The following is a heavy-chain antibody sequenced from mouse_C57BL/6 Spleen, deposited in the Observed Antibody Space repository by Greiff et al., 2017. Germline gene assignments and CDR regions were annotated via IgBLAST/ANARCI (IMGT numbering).Heavy chain of an antibody. V-gene: IGHV1-82*01. CDR2: IYPGDGDT. J-gene: IGHJ4*01. CDR3: ARSGHAMDY. CDR1: GYAFSSSW. D-gene: IGHD3-1*01. Sequence: VKLQESGPELVKPGASVKISCKASGYAFSSSWMNWVKQRPGKGLEWIGRIYPGDGDTNYNGKFTGKATLTADKSSSTAYMQLSSLTSEDSAVYFCARSGHAMDYWGQGTSVTVSS.